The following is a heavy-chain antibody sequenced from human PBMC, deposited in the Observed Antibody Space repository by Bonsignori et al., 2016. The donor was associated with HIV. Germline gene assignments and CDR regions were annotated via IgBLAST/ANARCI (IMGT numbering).Heavy chain of an antibody. V-gene: IGHV3-11*01. CDR2: ISSSGSTI. Sequence: WIRQPPGKGLEWVSYISSSGSTIYYADSVKGRFTISRDNAKNSLYLQMNSLRAEDTAVYYCARAPEYYDVLGYWGQGTLVTVSS. D-gene: IGHD3-9*01. J-gene: IGHJ4*02. CDR3: ARAPEYYDVLGY.